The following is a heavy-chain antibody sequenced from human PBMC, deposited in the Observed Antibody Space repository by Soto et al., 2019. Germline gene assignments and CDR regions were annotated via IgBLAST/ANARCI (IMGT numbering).Heavy chain of an antibody. Sequence: LRLSCAASGLTFSGFSMNWVRQAPGKGLEWVSSISSSVSYMFYADSVKGRFTISRDNAKNSLFLQMNSLRAEDTAVYYCARALSGSYTFDYWGQGTLVTVSS. CDR3: ARALSGSYTFDY. D-gene: IGHD1-26*01. CDR1: GLTFSGFS. J-gene: IGHJ4*02. CDR2: ISSSVSYM. V-gene: IGHV3-21*01.